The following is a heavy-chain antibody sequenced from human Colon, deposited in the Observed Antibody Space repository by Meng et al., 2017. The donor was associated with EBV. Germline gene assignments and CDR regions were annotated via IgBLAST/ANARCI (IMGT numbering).Heavy chain of an antibody. V-gene: IGHV4-4*02. CDR2: IYHSGST. CDR3: ARVGAYCGGDCYHPR. Sequence: RPWPAQGLVNTSGPLSLTSAVPGGCRKGRHWGSCVRRPPGKGLEWMGEIYHSGSTNYNPSLKSRVTISVVESKNQFSLRLSSVTAADTAVYYCARVGAYCGGDCYHPRWGQGTLVTVSS. J-gene: IGHJ4*02. D-gene: IGHD2-21*02. CDR1: GGCRKGRHW.